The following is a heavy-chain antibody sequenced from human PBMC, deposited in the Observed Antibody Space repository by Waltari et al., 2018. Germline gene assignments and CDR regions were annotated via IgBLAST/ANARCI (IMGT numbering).Heavy chain of an antibody. V-gene: IGHV3-53*01. D-gene: IGHD2-2*01. CDR3: TRTLVPADPPRAMDV. Sequence: VQLVESGGDLIQPGGSLRLSCAASGFPVRNNYRAWVRQATGKGLEWVSVIYSGGDTYYADSVKGRFTISRDSSRNTLHLQMNSLRVEDTAVYYCTRTLVPADPPRAMDVWGQGTVVSVSS. CDR2: IYSGGDT. J-gene: IGHJ6*02. CDR1: GFPVRNNY.